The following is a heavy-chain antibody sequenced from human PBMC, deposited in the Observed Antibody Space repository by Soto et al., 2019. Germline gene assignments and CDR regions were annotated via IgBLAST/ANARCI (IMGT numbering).Heavy chain of an antibody. CDR2: ISYDGSNK. D-gene: IGHD3-22*01. CDR1: GFTFSSYA. V-gene: IGHV3-30-3*01. Sequence: QVPLVESGGGVVQPGRSLRLSCAASGFTFSSYAMHWVRQAPGKGLEWVAVISYDGSNKYYADSVKGRFTISRDNSKNTLYLQMNSLRAEDTAVYYCARDPLNTYYYDSSGLIGWFDPWGQGTLVTVSS. CDR3: ARDPLNTYYYDSSGLIGWFDP. J-gene: IGHJ5*02.